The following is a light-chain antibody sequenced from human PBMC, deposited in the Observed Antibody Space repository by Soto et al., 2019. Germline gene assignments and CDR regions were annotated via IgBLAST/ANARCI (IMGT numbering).Light chain of an antibody. CDR2: DAS. J-gene: IGKJ4*01. V-gene: IGKV3-11*01. Sequence: EIVLTQSPATLSLSAGERATLSCRASQSVSSYLAWYQQKPGQAPRLLIYDASNRATGIPARFSGSGSGTDFTLTISGLEPEDFAVYFCPQRINCPLTFGGGTKVELK. CDR3: PQRINCPLT. CDR1: QSVSSY.